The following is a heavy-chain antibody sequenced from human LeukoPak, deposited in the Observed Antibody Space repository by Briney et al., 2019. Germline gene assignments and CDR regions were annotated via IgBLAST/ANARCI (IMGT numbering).Heavy chain of an antibody. Sequence: PGRPLRLSCAASGFTFSSYGMHWVRQAPGKGLEWVAVIRYDGSNKYYADSVKGRFTISRDNSKNTLYLQMNSLRAEDTALYYCAKGTSSSRGVWFDPWGQGTLVTVSS. CDR1: GFTFSSYG. CDR3: AKGTSSSRGVWFDP. J-gene: IGHJ5*02. CDR2: IRYDGSNK. V-gene: IGHV3-30*02. D-gene: IGHD6-6*01.